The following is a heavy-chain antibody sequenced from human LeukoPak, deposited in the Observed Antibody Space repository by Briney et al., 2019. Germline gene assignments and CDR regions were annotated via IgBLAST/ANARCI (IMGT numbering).Heavy chain of an antibody. CDR1: GFTVSSNY. CDR3: ARDEPSPDGTDLDY. Sequence: PGGSLRLSCAASGFTVSSNYMTWVRQAPGKGLEWVSVIYSGGSTYYADSVKGRFTISRDNSKNTLYLQMNSLRAEDTAVYYCARDEPSPDGTDLDYWGQGTLVTVSS. D-gene: IGHD2-8*02. V-gene: IGHV3-66*01. J-gene: IGHJ4*02. CDR2: IYSGGST.